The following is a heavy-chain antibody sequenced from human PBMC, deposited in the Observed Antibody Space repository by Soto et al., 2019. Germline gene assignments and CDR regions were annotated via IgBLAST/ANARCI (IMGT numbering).Heavy chain of an antibody. D-gene: IGHD3-22*01. Sequence: GASVKVSCKASGGTFSSYAISWVRQAPGQGLEWMGGIIPIFGTANYAQKFQGRVTITADKSTSTAYMELSSLRSEDTAVYYCARTDSSGSKFDYWGQGTLVTVYS. CDR1: GGTFSSYA. J-gene: IGHJ4*02. CDR3: ARTDSSGSKFDY. V-gene: IGHV1-69*06. CDR2: IIPIFGTA.